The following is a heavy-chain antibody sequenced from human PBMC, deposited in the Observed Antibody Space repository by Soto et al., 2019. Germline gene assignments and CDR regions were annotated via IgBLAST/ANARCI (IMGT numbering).Heavy chain of an antibody. CDR1: GLTFSSYG. CDR2: ISYDGSNK. D-gene: IGHD3-16*02. J-gene: IGHJ5*02. Sequence: SLQHSCAASGLTFSSYGMHWVRQAPGKGLEWVAVISYDGSNKYYADSVKGRFTISRDNSKNTLYLQMNSLRAEDTAVYYCAKAIVDNWFDPWGQGTLVTVSS. CDR3: AKAIVDNWFDP. V-gene: IGHV3-30*18.